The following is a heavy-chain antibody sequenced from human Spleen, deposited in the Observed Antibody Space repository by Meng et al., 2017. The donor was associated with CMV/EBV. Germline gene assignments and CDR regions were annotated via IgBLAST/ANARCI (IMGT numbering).Heavy chain of an antibody. V-gene: IGHV4-34*01. Sequence: SETLSLTCAVYGGSFSGYYWSWIRQPPGKGLEWIGEINHSGSTNYNPSLKRRVTISVDKSKNQFSLKLSSLTAADTAVYYCARRGRGAAASLGVFYYYYAMDVWGQGTTVTVSS. J-gene: IGHJ6*02. CDR2: INHSGST. CDR3: ARRGRGAAASLGVFYYYYAMDV. CDR1: GGSFSGYY. D-gene: IGHD6-13*01.